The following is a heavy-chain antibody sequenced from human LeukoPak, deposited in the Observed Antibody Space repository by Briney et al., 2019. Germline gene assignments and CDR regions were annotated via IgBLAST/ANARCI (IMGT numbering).Heavy chain of an antibody. CDR2: INHSGST. CDR3: ATHTKKYGDYADDWFDP. CDR1: GGSFSGYY. J-gene: IGHJ5*02. V-gene: IGHV4-34*01. D-gene: IGHD4-17*01. Sequence: PSETLSLTCAVYGGSFSGYYWSWIRQPPGKGLEWIGEINHSGSTNYNPSLKSRVTISIDTSKNQFSLKVSSVTAADTAVYYCATHTKKYGDYADDWFDPWGQGTLVTVSS.